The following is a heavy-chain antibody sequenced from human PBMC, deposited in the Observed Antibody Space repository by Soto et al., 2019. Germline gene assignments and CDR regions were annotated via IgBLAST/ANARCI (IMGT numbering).Heavy chain of an antibody. CDR2: LTSDSNYI. V-gene: IGHV3-21*01. Sequence: GGSLRLSCASSGFTFSSYSMNWVRQVPGKGLEWVSSLTSDSNYIYYADSVKGRFTISRDNAKNSLYLQMNSLRAEDTAVYYCARKENYYDYSGNNWFDPWGQGTLVTVSS. J-gene: IGHJ5*02. CDR3: ARKENYYDYSGNNWFDP. D-gene: IGHD3-22*01. CDR1: GFTFSSYS.